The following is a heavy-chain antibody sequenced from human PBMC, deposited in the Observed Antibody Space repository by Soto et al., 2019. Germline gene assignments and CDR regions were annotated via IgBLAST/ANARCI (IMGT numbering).Heavy chain of an antibody. Sequence: SETLSLTCTVSGGTISSGDYYWSWIRQPPGKGLEWIGYIYYSGSTYYNPSLKSRVTISVDTSKNQFSLKLSSVTAADTAVYYFARGQQQLNYYYYGMDAWGQGTTVTVSS. J-gene: IGHJ6*01. CDR1: GGTISSGDYY. CDR3: ARGQQQLNYYYYGMDA. CDR2: IYYSGST. D-gene: IGHD6-13*01. V-gene: IGHV4-30-4*01.